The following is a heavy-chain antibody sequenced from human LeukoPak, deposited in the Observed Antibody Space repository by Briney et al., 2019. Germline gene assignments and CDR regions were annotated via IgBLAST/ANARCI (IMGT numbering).Heavy chain of an antibody. J-gene: IGHJ3*02. CDR1: GFTFGDYA. Sequence: GGSLRLSCTASGFTFGDYAMSWVRQAPGKGLEWVGFIRSKAYGGTTEYAASVKGRFTISRDDSKSIAYLQMNSLKTEDTAVYYCTRDRSGSYHAFDIWGQGTMVTVSS. V-gene: IGHV3-49*04. D-gene: IGHD3-10*01. CDR2: IRSKAYGGTT. CDR3: TRDRSGSYHAFDI.